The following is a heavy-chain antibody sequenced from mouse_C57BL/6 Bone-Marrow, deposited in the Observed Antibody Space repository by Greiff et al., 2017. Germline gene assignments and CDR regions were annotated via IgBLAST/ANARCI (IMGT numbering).Heavy chain of an antibody. J-gene: IGHJ2*01. CDR1: GFTFSSYT. D-gene: IGHD1-1*01. Sequence: EVQLVESGGGLVKPGGSLKLSCAASGFTFSSYTMSWVRQTPEKRLEWVATISGGGGNTYYPDSVKGRFTISRDNAKNPLYLQISSLSSEDTALYYCARHDYYYCSIPYFDYWGQGTTLTVSS. CDR3: ARHDYYYCSIPYFDY. V-gene: IGHV5-9*01. CDR2: ISGGGGNT.